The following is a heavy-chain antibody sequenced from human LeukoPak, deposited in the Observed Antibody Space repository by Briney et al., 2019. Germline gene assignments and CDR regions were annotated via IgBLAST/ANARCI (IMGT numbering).Heavy chain of an antibody. J-gene: IGHJ4*02. D-gene: IGHD6-19*01. CDR1: GDSVSSNSAA. CDR3: ARDAGSGWSSFDY. CDR2: TYYRSKWYN. Sequence: SQTLSLACAISGDSVSSNSAAWNWIRQSPSRGLEWLGRTYYRSKWYNDYAVSMKSRITINPDTSKDQFSLQLNSVTPEDTAVYYCARDAGSGWSSFDYWGQGTLVTVSS. V-gene: IGHV6-1*01.